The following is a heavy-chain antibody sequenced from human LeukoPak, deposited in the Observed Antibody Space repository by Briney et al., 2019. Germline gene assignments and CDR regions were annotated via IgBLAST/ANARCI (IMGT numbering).Heavy chain of an antibody. CDR3: ATAFKGYDSSGYYVGVDMSAFDI. Sequence: ASVKVSCKASGYTFTSYYMHWVRQAPGQGLEWMGIINPSGGSTSYAQKFQGRVTMTRDTSTSTVYMELSSLRSEDTAVYYCATAFKGYDSSGYYVGVDMSAFDIWGQGTMVTVSS. CDR2: INPSGGST. D-gene: IGHD3-22*01. J-gene: IGHJ3*02. V-gene: IGHV1-46*01. CDR1: GYTFTSYY.